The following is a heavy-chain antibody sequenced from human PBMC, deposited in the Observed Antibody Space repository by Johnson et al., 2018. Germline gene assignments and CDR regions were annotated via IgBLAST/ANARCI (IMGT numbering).Heavy chain of an antibody. J-gene: IGHJ3*02. CDR1: GFIFSSYG. CDR2: ISYDGSNK. CDR3: TKDLTDAFDI. Sequence: VQLVETGGGVVQPGRSLRLSCAASGFIFSSYGMHWVRQAPGKGLEWVAVISYDGSNKYYADSVKGRFTISRDNSKNTLYLQMNSLRAEDTAVYYCTKDLTDAFDIWGQGTMVTVAS. D-gene: IGHD3-9*01. V-gene: IGHV3-30*18.